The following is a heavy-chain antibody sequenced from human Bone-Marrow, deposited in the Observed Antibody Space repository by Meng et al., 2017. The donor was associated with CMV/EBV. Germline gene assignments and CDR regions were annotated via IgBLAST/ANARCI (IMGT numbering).Heavy chain of an antibody. CDR1: GFTFSSYS. Sequence: GGSLRLSCAASGFTFSSYSMNWVRQAPGKGLEWVSYISSSSSTIYYADSVKGRFTISRDSDKNSLYLQMNSLRAEDTAVYDCASRPGIAAAGTHGDYWGQGTLVTVSS. CDR2: ISSSSSTI. J-gene: IGHJ4*02. D-gene: IGHD6-13*01. V-gene: IGHV3-48*04. CDR3: ASRPGIAAAGTHGDY.